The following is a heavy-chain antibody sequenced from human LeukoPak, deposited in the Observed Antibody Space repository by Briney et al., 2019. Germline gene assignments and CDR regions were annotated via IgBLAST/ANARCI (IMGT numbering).Heavy chain of an antibody. D-gene: IGHD2-21*01. CDR1: GGSISSSSYY. Sequence: PSETLSLTCTVSGGSISSSSYYWGWIRQPPGKGLEWIGSIYYSGSTYYNPSLKSRVTISVDTSKNQFSLKLSSVTAADTAVCYCASLPILARRFDPWGQGTLVTVSS. CDR3: ASLPILARRFDP. V-gene: IGHV4-39*01. J-gene: IGHJ5*02. CDR2: IYYSGST.